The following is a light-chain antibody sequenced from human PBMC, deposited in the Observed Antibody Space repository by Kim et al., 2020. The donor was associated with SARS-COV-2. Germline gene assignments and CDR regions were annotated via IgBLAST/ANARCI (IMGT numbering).Light chain of an antibody. CDR2: KDS. CDR3: QSADSSGTYYV. J-gene: IGLJ1*01. CDR1: ALPKQY. V-gene: IGLV3-25*03. Sequence: QGQKTRITCSGAALPKQYAYWYQQKPGQAPVLVIYKDSERPSGIPERFSGSSSGTTVTLTISGVQAEDEADYYCQSADSSGTYYVFGTGTKVTVL.